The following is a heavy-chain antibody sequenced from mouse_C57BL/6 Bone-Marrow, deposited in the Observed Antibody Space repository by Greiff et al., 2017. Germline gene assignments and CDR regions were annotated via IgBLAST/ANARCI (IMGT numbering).Heavy chain of an antibody. D-gene: IGHD4-1*01. J-gene: IGHJ2*01. Sequence: QVQLQQPGAELVKPGASVTLSCKASGYPFTSYWMHWVKQRPGQGLEWIGMIHPNSGSTNYNEKFKSKSTLTVDKPSSTAYKQLSSLTSEDSAVYYGARSLTGTDYWGKGTTLTGSS. V-gene: IGHV1-64*01. CDR2: IHPNSGST. CDR3: ARSLTGTDY. CDR1: GYPFTSYW.